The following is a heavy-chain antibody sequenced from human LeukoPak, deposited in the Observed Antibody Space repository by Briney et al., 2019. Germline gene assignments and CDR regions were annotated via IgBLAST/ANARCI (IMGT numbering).Heavy chain of an antibody. D-gene: IGHD3-10*01. CDR2: IYYSGST. CDR3: ARIGGSGSFYYYYGMDV. Sequence: PSETLSLTCTVSGGSISSSNYYWGWIRQPPGKGLEWIGNIYYSGSTYYNPSLRSRVTISVDTSKNQFSLKLSSVTAADTAVYYCARIGGSGSFYYYYGMDVWGQGTTVTVSS. J-gene: IGHJ6*02. V-gene: IGHV4-39*07. CDR1: GGSISSSNYY.